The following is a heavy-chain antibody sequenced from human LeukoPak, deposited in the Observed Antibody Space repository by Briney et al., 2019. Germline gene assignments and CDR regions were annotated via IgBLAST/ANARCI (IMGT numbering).Heavy chain of an antibody. Sequence: PSETLSLTCTVSGGSISSYYWSWIRQPAGKGLEWIGRIYTSGSTNYNPSLQRRVTMSVDTSKNQFSLKLSSVTAADTAVYYCARGPYRNSFDYWGQGTLVTVSS. J-gene: IGHJ4*02. CDR1: GGSISSYY. CDR2: IYTSGST. V-gene: IGHV4-4*07. CDR3: ARGPYRNSFDY. D-gene: IGHD4-11*01.